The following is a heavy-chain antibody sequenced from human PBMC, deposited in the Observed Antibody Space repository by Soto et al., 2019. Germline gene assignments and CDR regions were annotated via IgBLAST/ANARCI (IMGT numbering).Heavy chain of an antibody. V-gene: IGHV3-30-3*01. D-gene: IGHD3-22*01. CDR2: ISYDGSNK. CDR1: GFTFSSYA. CDR3: ARDYSSAPMDV. Sequence: GGSLRLSCAASGFTFSSYAMHWAGQAPGNGLEWVAVISYDGSNKYYADSVKGRFTISRDNSKNTLYLQMNSLRAEDTAVYYCARDYSSAPMDVWGQGTTVTVSS. J-gene: IGHJ6*02.